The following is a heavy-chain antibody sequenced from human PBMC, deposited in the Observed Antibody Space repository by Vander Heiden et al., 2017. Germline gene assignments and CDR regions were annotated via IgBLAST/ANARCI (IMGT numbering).Heavy chain of an antibody. CDR2: IWYDGSNK. V-gene: IGHV3-33*01. D-gene: IGHD2-2*01. CDR3: ARDRCSSTSCPTNYFDY. Sequence: QVQLVESGGGVVQPGRSLRLSCAAAGLTFSSFCMHGVRQAPGKGLEWVAVIWYDGSNKYYADSVKGRFTISRDNSKNTLYLQMNSLRAEDTAVYYCARDRCSSTSCPTNYFDYWGQGTLVTVSS. J-gene: IGHJ4*02. CDR1: GLTFSSFC.